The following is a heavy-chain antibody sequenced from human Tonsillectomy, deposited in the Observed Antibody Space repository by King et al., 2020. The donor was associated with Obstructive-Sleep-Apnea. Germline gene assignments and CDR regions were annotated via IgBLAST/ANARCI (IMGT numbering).Heavy chain of an antibody. CDR1: GGSISSTDYN. V-gene: IGHV4-39*07. D-gene: IGHD3-22*01. CDR2: IYYSGTT. J-gene: IGHJ4*02. CDR3: ARGTSRYYDSSGSYLGPNFDY. Sequence: QLQESGPGLVKPSETLPLTCTVSGGSISSTDYNWDWIRHTPGKGLEWIGTIYYSGTTYYNPSLESRVTISVDTSKNQFSLKLTSVTAADTAVYYCARGTSRYYDSSGSYLGPNFDYWGQGTLVTVSS.